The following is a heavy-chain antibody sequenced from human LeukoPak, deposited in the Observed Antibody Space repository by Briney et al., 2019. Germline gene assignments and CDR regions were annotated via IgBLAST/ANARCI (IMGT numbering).Heavy chain of an antibody. J-gene: IGHJ4*02. CDR3: AKDGYCSGGSCYAYYFDY. V-gene: IGHV3-23*01. CDR2: ISGSGGST. CDR1: GFTFSSYA. D-gene: IGHD2-15*01. Sequence: GGSLRLSCAASGFTFSSYAMSWVRQAPGKGLEWVSAISGSGGSTYYADSVKGRFTISRDNSKNTLYLQMNSLRAEDTAVYYCAKDGYCSGGSCYAYYFDYWGQGTLVTVSS.